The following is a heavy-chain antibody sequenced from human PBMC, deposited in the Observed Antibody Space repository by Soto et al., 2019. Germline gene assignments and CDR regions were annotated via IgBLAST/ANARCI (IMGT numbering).Heavy chain of an antibody. Sequence: EVQLLESGGGLVQPGGSLRLSCAASGFTFSSYGMNWVRQAPGKGLEWVSAISGSGGSTYYADFVKGRFTISRDISKNTLYLQMNSLRAEDTAIYYCARDSYSGDYWGQGTLVIVSS. CDR3: ARDSYSGDY. CDR1: GFTFSSYG. V-gene: IGHV3-23*01. CDR2: ISGSGGST. J-gene: IGHJ4*02. D-gene: IGHD4-4*01.